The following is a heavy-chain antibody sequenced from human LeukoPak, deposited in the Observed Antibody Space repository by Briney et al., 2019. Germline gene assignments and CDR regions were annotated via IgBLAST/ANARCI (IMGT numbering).Heavy chain of an antibody. Sequence: SVKVSCTASGGTFTSYAISWVRQAPGQGLEWMGRIIPILGIANYAQKFQGRVTITADKSPSTAYMELSSLRSEDTAVDYCARVWWGELTGRPYADYGGQGTLVTVPS. CDR1: GGTFTSYA. J-gene: IGHJ4*02. CDR2: IIPILGIA. D-gene: IGHD2-15*01. V-gene: IGHV1-69*04. CDR3: ARVWWGELTGRPYADY.